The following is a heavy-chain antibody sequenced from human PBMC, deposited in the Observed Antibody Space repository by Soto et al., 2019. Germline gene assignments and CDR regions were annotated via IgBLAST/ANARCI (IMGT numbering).Heavy chain of an antibody. CDR1: GGSISSGGYY. CDR3: ARGDGYYHDP. D-gene: IGHD3-3*01. J-gene: IGHJ5*02. V-gene: IGHV4-31*01. CDR2: IYYGGST. Sequence: QVQLQESGPGLVKPSQTLSLTCTVSGGSISSGGYYWSWIRQHPGKGLEWIGYIYYGGSTYYNPSLKXXVXIXXDTSKNQCALKLSSVTAADTAVYYCARGDGYYHDPWGQGTLVTVSS.